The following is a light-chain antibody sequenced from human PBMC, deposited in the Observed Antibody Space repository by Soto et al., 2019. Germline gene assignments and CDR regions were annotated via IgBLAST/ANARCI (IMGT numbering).Light chain of an antibody. CDR1: QRVSSSY. Sequence: EIVLTQSPGTLSLSPGETATLSCRASQRVSSSYVAWYQQKPGQAPRLLLYGTSTRATGIPDRFSGSGSGTYLTLTISRLEPEDFAVYSCQQYGISPSTFGQGTKVEIK. V-gene: IGKV3-20*01. J-gene: IGKJ1*01. CDR2: GTS. CDR3: QQYGISPST.